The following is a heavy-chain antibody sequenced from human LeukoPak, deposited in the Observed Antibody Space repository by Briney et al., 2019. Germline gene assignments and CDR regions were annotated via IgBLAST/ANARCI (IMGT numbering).Heavy chain of an antibody. CDR1: GGSFSGYY. Sequence: SETLSLTCAVYGGSFSGYYWSWIRQPPGKGLDWIGEINHSGSTNYNPSLKSRVTISVDTSKNQFSLKLSSVTAADTAVYYCAGLPYCSGGSCYSVYFDYWGQGTLVTVSS. CDR3: AGLPYCSGGSCYSVYFDY. CDR2: INHSGST. V-gene: IGHV4-34*01. D-gene: IGHD2-15*01. J-gene: IGHJ4*02.